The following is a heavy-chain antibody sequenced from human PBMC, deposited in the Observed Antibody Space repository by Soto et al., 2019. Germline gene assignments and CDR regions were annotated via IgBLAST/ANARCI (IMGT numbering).Heavy chain of an antibody. CDR3: ARTPYHYDILTGYYPLYYFDY. D-gene: IGHD3-9*01. J-gene: IGHJ4*02. V-gene: IGHV4-59*08. CDR1: GGSISSYY. CDR2: IYYSGST. Sequence: SETLSLTCSVSGGSISSYYWSWIRQPPGKGLXXSGYIYYSGSTNYNPSLKSRVTISVDTSKNQFSLKLSSVTAADTAVYYCARTPYHYDILTGYYPLYYFDYWGQGTLVTVSS.